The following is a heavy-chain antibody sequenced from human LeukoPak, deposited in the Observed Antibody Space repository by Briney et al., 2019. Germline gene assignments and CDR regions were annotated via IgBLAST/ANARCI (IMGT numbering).Heavy chain of an antibody. V-gene: IGHV3-30-3*01. CDR1: GFTSSNYD. CDR3: ARGNNVLMVTGCFDY. D-gene: IGHD2-21*02. J-gene: IGHJ4*02. CDR2: ISYAGNNK. Sequence: GGSLRPSCAASGFTSSNYDMHWVRQAPGKGLEWVAVISYAGNNKDFADSVKGRFTISRDNSKNTLYLQMNSLRAEDTAVYYCARGNNVLMVTGCFDYWGQGTLVTVSS.